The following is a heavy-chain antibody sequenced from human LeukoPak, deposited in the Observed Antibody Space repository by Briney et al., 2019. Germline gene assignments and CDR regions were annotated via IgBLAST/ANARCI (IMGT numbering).Heavy chain of an antibody. V-gene: IGHV1-69*06. CDR1: GGTFSSYA. CDR3: PRDRGTQVYYDSSGFDAFDI. CDR2: SNPIFGTA. D-gene: IGHD3-22*01. Sequence: SVKVSCKASGGTFSSYAISWVRQAPGPGVEWMGGSNPIFGTANYAQKFQGRVTITADKSTSTAYMELSSLRSEDTAVYYCPRDRGTQVYYDSSGFDAFDIWGQGTMVTVSS. J-gene: IGHJ3*02.